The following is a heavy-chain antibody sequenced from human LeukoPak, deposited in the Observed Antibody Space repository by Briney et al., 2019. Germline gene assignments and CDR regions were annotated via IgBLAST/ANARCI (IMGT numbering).Heavy chain of an antibody. V-gene: IGHV4-34*01. CDR1: GGSFSGYY. Sequence: SETLSLTCAVYGGSFSGYYWSWIRQPPGKGLEWIGEINHSGSTNYNPSLKSRVTISVDTSKNQFSLKLSSVTAADTAVYYCARAVNPVTDSGGQYYFDYWGQGTLVTVSS. J-gene: IGHJ4*02. CDR3: ARAVNPVTDSGGQYYFDY. CDR2: INHSGST. D-gene: IGHD4-17*01.